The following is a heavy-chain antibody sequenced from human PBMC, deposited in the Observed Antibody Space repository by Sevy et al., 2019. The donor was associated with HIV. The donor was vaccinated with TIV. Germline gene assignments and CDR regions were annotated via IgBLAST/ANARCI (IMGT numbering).Heavy chain of an antibody. J-gene: IGHJ4*02. Sequence: GGSLRLSCAASGFTFSGYWMHWVRQAPGKGLEWVANINEDGTTKYYVESVKGRFTIFRDNAKKSLFLEMNNLRVYDTAIYYCARVIGAAAAYWGQGTLVTVSS. D-gene: IGHD2-2*01. CDR1: GFTFSGYW. V-gene: IGHV3-7*03. CDR3: ARVIGAAAAY. CDR2: INEDGTTK.